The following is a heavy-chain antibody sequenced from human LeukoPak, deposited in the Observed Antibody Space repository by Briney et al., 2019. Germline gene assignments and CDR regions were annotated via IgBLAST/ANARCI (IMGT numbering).Heavy chain of an antibody. D-gene: IGHD1-26*01. CDR1: GFTFSSYA. J-gene: IGHJ1*01. Sequence: GGSLRLSCAASGFTFSSYAMHWVCQAPGKGLEWVAVISYDGSNKYYADSVKGRFTISRDNSKNTLYLQMNSLRAEDTAVYYCARDNRGAVGATQYFQHWGQGTLVTVSS. CDR3: ARDNRGAVGATQYFQH. V-gene: IGHV3-30-3*01. CDR2: ISYDGSNK.